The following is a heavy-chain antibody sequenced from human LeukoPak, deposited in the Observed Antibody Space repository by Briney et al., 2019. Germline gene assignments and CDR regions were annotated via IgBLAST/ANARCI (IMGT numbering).Heavy chain of an antibody. V-gene: IGHV7-4-1*02. CDR3: ARDLVPYYYDSSGNPFDY. Sequence: ASVKVSCKASGYTFTSYYMHWVRQAPGQGLEWMGWINTNTGNPTYAQGFTGRFVFSLDTSVSTAYLQISSLKAEDTAVYYCARDLVPYYYDSSGNPFDYWGQGTLVTVSS. D-gene: IGHD3-22*01. CDR1: GYTFTSYY. CDR2: INTNTGNP. J-gene: IGHJ4*02.